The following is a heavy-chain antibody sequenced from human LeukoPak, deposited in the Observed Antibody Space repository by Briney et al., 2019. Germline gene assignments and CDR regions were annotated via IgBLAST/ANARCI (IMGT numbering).Heavy chain of an antibody. CDR2: ISGSGGST. V-gene: IGHV3-23*01. Sequence: GGSLRLSCAASGFTFSSYAMSWVRQAPGKGLEWVSTISGSGGSTYYADSVKGRFTISRDNSKNTLYLQMNSLRAEDTAVYYCTAQRWLQLGLIDYWGQGTLVTVSS. CDR3: TAQRWLQLGLIDY. D-gene: IGHD5-24*01. J-gene: IGHJ4*02. CDR1: GFTFSSYA.